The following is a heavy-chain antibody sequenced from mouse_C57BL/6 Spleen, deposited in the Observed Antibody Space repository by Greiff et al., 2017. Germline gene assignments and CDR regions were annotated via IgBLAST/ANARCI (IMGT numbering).Heavy chain of an antibody. V-gene: IGHV1-64*01. CDR2: IHPNSGST. CDR3: AGSAVVADWYFDV. J-gene: IGHJ1*03. D-gene: IGHD1-1*01. Sequence: QVQLQQPGAELVKPGASVKLSCKASGYTFTSYWMHWVKQRPGQGLEWIGMIHPNSGSTNYNEKFKSKATLTVDKSSRTAYMQLSSLTSEDSAVYYCAGSAVVADWYFDVWGTGTTVTVSS. CDR1: GYTFTSYW.